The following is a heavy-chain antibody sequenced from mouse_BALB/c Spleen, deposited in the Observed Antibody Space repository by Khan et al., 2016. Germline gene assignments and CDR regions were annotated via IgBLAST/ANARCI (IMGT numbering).Heavy chain of an antibody. CDR2: IDPESGDT. CDR3: NAIYCSNYMYLDY. Sequence: VRLQQSGAELVRSGASVKLSCTASAFNIKDYYIHWVKQRPEQGLEWIGWIDPESGDTEYVPKFQGKATVTADTSSNTAYLQLSSLTSEDSAVYYCNAIYCSNYMYLDYWDEVTTLTGTS. V-gene: IGHV14-4*02. D-gene: IGHD2-5*01. CDR1: AFNIKDYY. J-gene: IGHJ2*01.